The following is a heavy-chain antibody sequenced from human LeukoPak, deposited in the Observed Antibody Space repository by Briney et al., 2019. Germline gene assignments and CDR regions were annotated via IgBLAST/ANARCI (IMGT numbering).Heavy chain of an antibody. CDR1: GYTFTSYG. CDR3: ARDFNRNEGGNWFDP. J-gene: IGHJ5*02. D-gene: IGHD1-1*01. V-gene: IGHV1-18*01. CDR2: ISAYNGNT. Sequence: ASVKVSCKASGYTFTSYGISWVRQAPGQGLEWMGWISAYNGNTNYAQKLQGRVTMTTDTSTSTAYMELRSLRSDDTAVYYCARDFNRNEGGNWFDPWGQGTLVTVSS.